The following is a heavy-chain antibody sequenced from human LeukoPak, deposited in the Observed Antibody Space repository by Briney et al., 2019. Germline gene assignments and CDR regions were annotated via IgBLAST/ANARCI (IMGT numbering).Heavy chain of an antibody. CDR3: ASWQSLGDY. CDR2: IYTGGNT. Sequence: GGSLRLSCAASGFVASDTFMSWFRQAPGKGLEWVSVIYTGGNTYYADSAKGRFTISRDNSKNTLYLQMNSLRAEDTAVYYCASWQSLGDYWGQGTLVTVSS. J-gene: IGHJ4*02. CDR1: GFVASDTF. D-gene: IGHD6-19*01. V-gene: IGHV3-53*01.